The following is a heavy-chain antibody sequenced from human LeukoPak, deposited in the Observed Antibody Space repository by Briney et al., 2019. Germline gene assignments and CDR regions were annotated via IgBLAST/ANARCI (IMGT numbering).Heavy chain of an antibody. CDR3: ARDLVAGGYFGY. Sequence: GGSLRLSCAASGFTFSSYGMPWVRQAPGKGLEWVAVISYDGSNKYYADSVKGRFTISRDNSKNTLYLQMNSLRAEDTAVYYCARDLVAGGYFGYWGQGTLVTVSS. CDR1: GFTFSSYG. D-gene: IGHD6-19*01. V-gene: IGHV3-30*03. CDR2: ISYDGSNK. J-gene: IGHJ4*02.